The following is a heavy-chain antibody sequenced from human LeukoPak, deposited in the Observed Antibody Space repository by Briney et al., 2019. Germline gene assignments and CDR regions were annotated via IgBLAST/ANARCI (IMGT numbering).Heavy chain of an antibody. Sequence: PSETLSLTCTVSGGSINSGYYWGWIRQPPGKGLEWIGTIYHSGSTYYNPSLKSRVTISVDTSKNQFSLRLNSVTAADTAVYYCASYCSSTSCYRGVYWGQGILVTVSS. CDR2: IYHSGST. D-gene: IGHD2-2*02. J-gene: IGHJ4*02. V-gene: IGHV4-38-2*02. CDR3: ASYCSSTSCYRGVY. CDR1: GGSINSGYY.